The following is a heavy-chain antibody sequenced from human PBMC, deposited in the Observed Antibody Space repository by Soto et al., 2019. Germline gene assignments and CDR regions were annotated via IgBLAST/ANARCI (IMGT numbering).Heavy chain of an antibody. CDR3: AHSPYFCDELDY. CDR2: IYWDDDK. D-gene: IGHD1-26*01. CDR1: GFSLTTSGVN. V-gene: IGHV2-5*02. Sequence: QITLKESGPTLVKPTQTLTLTCTFSGFSLTTSGVNVGWIRQPPGKALEWLALIYWDDDKRYSPSLRSRLTITKDTSKNQVVLTMTNMDPVDTATYYCAHSPYFCDELDYWGQGTLVTVSS. J-gene: IGHJ4*02.